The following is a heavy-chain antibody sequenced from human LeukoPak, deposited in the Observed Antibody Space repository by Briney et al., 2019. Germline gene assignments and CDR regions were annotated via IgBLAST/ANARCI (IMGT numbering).Heavy chain of an antibody. CDR1: GFTFSSYE. CDR2: ISSSGSTI. Sequence: GGSLRLSCAASGFTFSSYEMNWVRQAPGKGLEWVSYISSSGSTIYYADSVKGRFTISRDNAKNSLYLQMNSLRAEDTAVYYCAIGYDYGDYGGLDYWGQGTLVTVSS. V-gene: IGHV3-48*03. CDR3: AIGYDYGDYGGLDY. J-gene: IGHJ4*02. D-gene: IGHD4-17*01.